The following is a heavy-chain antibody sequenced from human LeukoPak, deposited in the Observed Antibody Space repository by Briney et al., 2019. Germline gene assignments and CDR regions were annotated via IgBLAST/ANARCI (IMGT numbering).Heavy chain of an antibody. J-gene: IGHJ6*03. CDR2: ISYDGSNK. CDR3: ARDQYYDFWSGYFGRDYYYMDV. V-gene: IGHV3-30*01. D-gene: IGHD3-3*01. Sequence: GSLRLFCAASGFTFSSYAMHWVRPAPGKGLEWVAVISYDGSNKYYADSVKGRFTISRDNSKNTLYLQMNSLRAEDTAVYYCARDQYYDFWSGYFGRDYYYMDVWGKGTTVTVSS. CDR1: GFTFSSYA.